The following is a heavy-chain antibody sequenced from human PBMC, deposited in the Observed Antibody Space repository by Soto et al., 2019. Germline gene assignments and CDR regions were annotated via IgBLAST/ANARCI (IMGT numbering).Heavy chain of an antibody. CDR1: GGTFSSYA. J-gene: IGHJ4*02. D-gene: IGHD2-15*01. V-gene: IGHV1-69*06. CDR2: IIPIFGTA. Sequence: VQLVQSGAAVKKPGSSVKVSCKASGGTFSSYAISWVRQAPGHGLEWMGGIIPIFGTANYALQFQGRVTITADKSTSTDYMELSSLRAEDTAVYYCARERRYCSGGSCYEWGQGTLVTVSS. CDR3: ARERRYCSGGSCYE.